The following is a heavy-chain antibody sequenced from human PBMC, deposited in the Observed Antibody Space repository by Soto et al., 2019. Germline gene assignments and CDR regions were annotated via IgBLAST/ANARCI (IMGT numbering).Heavy chain of an antibody. Sequence: PGGSLRLSCAASGFTFSNAWMSWVRQAPGKGLEWVGRIKSKTDGGTTDYAAPVKGRFTISRDDSKNTLYLQMNSLKTEDTAVYYCTTDLSRLYYNYVNYWGQGTLVTVSS. CDR2: IKSKTDGGTT. CDR1: GFTFSNAW. D-gene: IGHD3-10*01. J-gene: IGHJ4*02. CDR3: TTDLSRLYYNYVNY. V-gene: IGHV3-15*01.